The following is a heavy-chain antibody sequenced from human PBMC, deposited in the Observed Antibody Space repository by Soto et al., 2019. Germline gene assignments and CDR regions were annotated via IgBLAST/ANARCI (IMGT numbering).Heavy chain of an antibody. J-gene: IGHJ3*02. CDR2: IIPYNGNT. CDR1: GYTFTSYG. V-gene: IGHV1-18*01. CDR3: ARVLGAFDI. D-gene: IGHD3-16*01. Sequence: ASVKVSCKASGYTFTSYGISWVRQAPGQGLEWMGWIIPYNGNTNYAQKLQGRVTITTDTSTSTAYMELSSLRSDDTAVYYCARVLGAFDIWGQGTMVTVSS.